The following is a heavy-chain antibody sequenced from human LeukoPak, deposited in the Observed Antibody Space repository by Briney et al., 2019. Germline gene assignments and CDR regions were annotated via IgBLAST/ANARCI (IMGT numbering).Heavy chain of an antibody. CDR1: GFTFNDFG. CDR3: VRGYFSGSPPFEY. Sequence: GRSLRLSCAASGFTFNDFGMHWIRQAPGKGLEWVAIIWYDGSNALYADSVKGRFTISRDNSKNTVYLQMNSLRAEDTAVYYCVRGYFSGSPPFEYGGQGTLVTVSS. V-gene: IGHV3-33*01. CDR2: IWYDGSNA. J-gene: IGHJ4*02. D-gene: IGHD6-19*01.